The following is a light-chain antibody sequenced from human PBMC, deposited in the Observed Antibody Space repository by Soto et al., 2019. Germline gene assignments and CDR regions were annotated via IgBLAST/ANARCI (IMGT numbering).Light chain of an antibody. Sequence: QSALTQPRSVSGSPGQSVTISCTGTSSDVGGYNYVSWYQQHPGTVPKLMIYDVSNRPSGVPDRFSGSKSGNTASLTISGLQAEDEADYYCRSYTGGHTSLLFGGGTKVTVL. CDR2: DVS. CDR1: SSDVGGYNY. CDR3: RSYTGGHTSLL. V-gene: IGLV2-11*01. J-gene: IGLJ2*01.